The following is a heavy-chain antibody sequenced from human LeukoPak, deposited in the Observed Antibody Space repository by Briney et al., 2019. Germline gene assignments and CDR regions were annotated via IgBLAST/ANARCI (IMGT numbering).Heavy chain of an antibody. CDR1: GFTLSSYE. Sequence: PGGSLRLSCAASGFTLSSYETNCVRQPPGKGLGWVSYISSSGSTIYYADSVKGRFTISRDNAKNSLYLQMNSLRAEDTAVYYCAREIPFDYWGQGTLVTVSS. D-gene: IGHD2-2*02. CDR3: AREIPFDY. CDR2: ISSSGSTI. J-gene: IGHJ4*02. V-gene: IGHV3-48*03.